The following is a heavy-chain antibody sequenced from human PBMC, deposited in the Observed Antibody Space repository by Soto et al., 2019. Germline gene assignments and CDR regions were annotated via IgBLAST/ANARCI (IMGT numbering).Heavy chain of an antibody. CDR1: GGSISSYY. CDR2: IYYSGST. Sequence: SETLSLTCTVDGGSISSYYWRWIRQPPGKGLEWIGYIYYSGSTNYNPSLKSRVTISVDTSKNQFSLKLSSVTAADTAVYYCARLGYYDSSGYYVGYWGQGTLVTVS. V-gene: IGHV4-59*12. D-gene: IGHD3-22*01. J-gene: IGHJ4*02. CDR3: ARLGYYDSSGYYVGY.